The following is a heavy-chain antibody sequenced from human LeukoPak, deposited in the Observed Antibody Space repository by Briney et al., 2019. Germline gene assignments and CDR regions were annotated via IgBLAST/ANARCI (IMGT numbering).Heavy chain of an antibody. CDR1: GGTFSSYA. V-gene: IGHV1-69*06. Sequence: ASVKVSCKASGGTFSSYAISWVRQAPGQGLEWMGGIIPIFGTANYAQKFRGRVTITADKSTRTAYMELSSLRSEDTAVYYCARAGDGDYALDLWGRGTLVTVSS. J-gene: IGHJ2*01. CDR3: ARAGDGDYALDL. CDR2: IIPIFGTA. D-gene: IGHD4-17*01.